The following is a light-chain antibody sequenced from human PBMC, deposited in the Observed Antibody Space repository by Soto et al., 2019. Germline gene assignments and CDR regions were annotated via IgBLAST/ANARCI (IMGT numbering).Light chain of an antibody. CDR2: GAS. CDR1: QSVSNNY. J-gene: IGKJ1*01. CDR3: QQYGRSPWT. V-gene: IGKV3-20*01. Sequence: DIVLTQSPGTLSLSPGERATLSCRASQSVSNNYLAWYQQKPVQAPNLLIYGASFRATGIPDRFSGSGSGTDFTLTISRLEPDDFAVYYCQQYGRSPWTFGQGTKVDIK.